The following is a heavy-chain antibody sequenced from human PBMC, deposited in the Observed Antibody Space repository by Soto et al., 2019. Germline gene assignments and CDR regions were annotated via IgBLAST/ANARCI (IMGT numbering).Heavy chain of an antibody. D-gene: IGHD2-8*01. CDR1: GFTFSSYW. Sequence: HPGGSLRLSCAASGFTFSSYWMSWVRQAPGKGLEWVANIKQDGSEKYYVDSVKGRFTISRDNAKNSLYLQMNSLRAEDTAVYYCARDRLGLVMVSIGWFDPWGQGTLVTVSS. V-gene: IGHV3-7*01. CDR3: ARDRLGLVMVSIGWFDP. CDR2: IKQDGSEK. J-gene: IGHJ5*02.